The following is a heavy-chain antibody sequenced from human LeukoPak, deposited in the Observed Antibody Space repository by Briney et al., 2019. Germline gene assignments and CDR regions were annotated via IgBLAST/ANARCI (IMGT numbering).Heavy chain of an antibody. J-gene: IGHJ4*02. V-gene: IGHV3-72*01. CDR1: GFTFSDHY. CDR3: ARDPPGGYSSGSGVD. CDR2: TRNKANSYTT. D-gene: IGHD6-19*01. Sequence: PGGSLRLSCAASGFTFSDHYMDWVRQAPGKGLEWVGRTRNKANSYTTEYAASVKGRFTISRDDSKNSLYLQMNSLKTEDTAVYYCARDPPGGYSSGSGVDWGQGTLVTVSS.